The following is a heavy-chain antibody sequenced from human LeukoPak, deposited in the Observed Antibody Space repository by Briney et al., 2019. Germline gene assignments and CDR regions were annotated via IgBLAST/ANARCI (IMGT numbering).Heavy chain of an antibody. J-gene: IGHJ4*02. CDR2: ISYRGTT. Sequence: PSETLSLNCDVSGGSISTIAYYWAWIRQPPGKGLEWIGSISYRGTTYYNPSLRNRVALSVDKSTNQFSLRLTSATATDTAVYYCARKWSRLGYSSDWFFDTWGQGSLVTVSS. CDR3: ARKWSRLGYSSDWFFDT. CDR1: GGSISTIAYY. D-gene: IGHD6-19*01. V-gene: IGHV4-39*01.